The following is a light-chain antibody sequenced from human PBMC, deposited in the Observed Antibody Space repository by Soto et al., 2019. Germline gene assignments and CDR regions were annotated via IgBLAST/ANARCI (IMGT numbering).Light chain of an antibody. CDR1: QGIGDT. V-gene: IGKV3-15*01. J-gene: IGKJ4*01. CDR3: QPYNNWPLT. Sequence: EVVMRHSPATLSVFPGEGATLSCRASQGIGDTLAWYQHKPGQTPRLLIYDTSTRATGVPTRFSGSRSGAEFTLTINSMQSEDFAVYYCQPYNNWPLTFGGGTKVDIK. CDR2: DTS.